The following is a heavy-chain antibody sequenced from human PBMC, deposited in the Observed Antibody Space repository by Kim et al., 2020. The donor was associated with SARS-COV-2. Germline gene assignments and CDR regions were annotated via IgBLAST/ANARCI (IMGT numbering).Heavy chain of an antibody. D-gene: IGHD3-3*01. Sequence: GGSLRLSCAASGFTFSSYGMHWVRQAPGKGLEWVAVIWYDGSNKYYADSVKGRFTISRDNSKNTLYLQMNSLRSEDTAVYYCARDGPRIYDTFSPYYFDYWGQGTLVTVSS. CDR3: ARDGPRIYDTFSPYYFDY. CDR2: IWYDGSNK. J-gene: IGHJ4*02. CDR1: GFTFSSYG. V-gene: IGHV3-33*01.